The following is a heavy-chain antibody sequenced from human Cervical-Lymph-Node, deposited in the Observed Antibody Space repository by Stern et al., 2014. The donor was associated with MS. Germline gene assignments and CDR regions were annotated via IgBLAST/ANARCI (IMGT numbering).Heavy chain of an antibody. Sequence: QVTLRESGPELVKPTKTLTLTCTFSGFSLSTTGMCLSWIRQPPGKALEWLALLDWDGDKYSSTALKTRLTISKDTSKNQVVLTMTNMAPLDTATYFCVRAREGYYFDYWGQGIPVTVSS. D-gene: IGHD2-21*01. V-gene: IGHV2-70*01. CDR1: GFSLSTTGMC. CDR3: VRAREGYYFDY. CDR2: LDWDGDK. J-gene: IGHJ4*02.